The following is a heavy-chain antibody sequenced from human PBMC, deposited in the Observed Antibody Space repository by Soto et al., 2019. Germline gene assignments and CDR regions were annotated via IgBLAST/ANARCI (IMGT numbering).Heavy chain of an antibody. CDR1: GGSFSGYY. CDR3: ARCPGRDIVVVVAATLGSNWFDP. Sequence: QVQLQQWGAGLLKPSETLSLTCAVYGGSFSGYYWSWIRQPPGKGLEWIGEINHSGSTNYNPSLKSRVTISVDTSKNQFSLQLSSVTAADTAVYYCARCPGRDIVVVVAATLGSNWFDPWGQGTLVTVSS. J-gene: IGHJ5*02. D-gene: IGHD2-15*01. V-gene: IGHV4-34*01. CDR2: INHSGST.